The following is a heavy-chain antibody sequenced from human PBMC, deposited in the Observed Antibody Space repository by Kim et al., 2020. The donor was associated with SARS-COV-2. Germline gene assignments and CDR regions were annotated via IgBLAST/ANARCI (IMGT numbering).Heavy chain of an antibody. CDR3: ARDLKRGDYDFYGMDV. D-gene: IGHD3-3*01. J-gene: IGHJ6*02. Sequence: SVKGRFTSSRDNAKNMLYLQMSSLRAEDTAVYYCARDLKRGDYDFYGMDVWGQGTTVTVSS. V-gene: IGHV3-74*01.